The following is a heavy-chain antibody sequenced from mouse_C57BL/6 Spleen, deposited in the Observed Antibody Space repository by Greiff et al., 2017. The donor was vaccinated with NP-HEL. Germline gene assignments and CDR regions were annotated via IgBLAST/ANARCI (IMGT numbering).Heavy chain of an antibody. D-gene: IGHD2-1*01. CDR2: IDPEDGET. J-gene: IGHJ2*01. V-gene: IGHV14-2*01. CDR3: ARRGVYGNYRVYYFDY. CDR1: GFNIKDYY. Sequence: VHVKQSGAELVKPGASVKLSCTASGFNIKDYYMHWVKQRTEQGLEWIGRIDPEDGETKYAPKFQGKATITADTSSNTAYLQLSSLTSEDTAVYYGARRGVYGNYRVYYFDYWGQGTTLTVSS.